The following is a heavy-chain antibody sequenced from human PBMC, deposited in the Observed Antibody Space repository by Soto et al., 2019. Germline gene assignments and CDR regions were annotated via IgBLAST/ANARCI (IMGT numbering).Heavy chain of an antibody. V-gene: IGHV4-59*01. J-gene: IGHJ4*02. CDR1: GGSISSYY. D-gene: IGHD4-17*01. CDR2: IYYSGST. CDR3: ARAGYGDYIDY. Sequence: SETLSLTCTVSGGSISSYYWSWIRQPPGKGLEWIGYIYYSGSTNYNPSLKSRVTISVDTSKNQFSLKLSSVTAADTAVYYCARAGYGDYIDYWGQGTLVTVSS.